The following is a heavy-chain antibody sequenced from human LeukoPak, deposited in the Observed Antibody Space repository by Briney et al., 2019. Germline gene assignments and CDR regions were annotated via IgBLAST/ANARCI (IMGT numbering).Heavy chain of an antibody. V-gene: IGHV3-21*04. D-gene: IGHD3-10*01. CDR1: GFTFSSYS. Sequence: GGSLRLSCAASGFTFSSYSMNWVRQAPGKGLEWVSSISSSSSYIYYADSVKGRFTISRDNAKNSLYLQMNSLKTEDTAVYYCTGNYYGSGSYADFDYWGQGTLVTVSS. J-gene: IGHJ4*02. CDR2: ISSSSSYI. CDR3: TGNYYGSGSYADFDY.